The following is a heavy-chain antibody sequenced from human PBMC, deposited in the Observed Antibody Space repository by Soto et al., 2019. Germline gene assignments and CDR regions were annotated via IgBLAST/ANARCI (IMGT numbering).Heavy chain of an antibody. Sequence: QVQLVESGGGVVQPGRSLRLSCAASGFTFSSHGMHWVRQAPGKGLEWVAVISYDGSDESYADSVKGRFTISSDNSKNTLYLQMTSLRPEHPAWYYWARDQRSGDYVDQFDYWGQGTLVTVAS. V-gene: IGHV3-30*03. CDR2: ISYDGSDE. CDR1: GFTFSSHG. D-gene: IGHD4-17*01. J-gene: IGHJ4*02. CDR3: ARDQRSGDYVDQFDY.